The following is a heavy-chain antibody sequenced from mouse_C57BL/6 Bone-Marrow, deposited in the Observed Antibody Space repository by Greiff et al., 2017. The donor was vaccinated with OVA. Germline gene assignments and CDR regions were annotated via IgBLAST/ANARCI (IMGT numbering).Heavy chain of an antibody. J-gene: IGHJ4*01. Sequence: QVQLKQSGPGLVAPSQSLSITCTVSGFSLTSYGVHWVRQPPGKGLEWLVVIWSDGSTTYNSALKSRLSISKDNSKSQVFLKMNSLQTDSTAMYYCARHEDGNSAMDYWGQGTSVTVSS. CDR1: GFSLTSYG. D-gene: IGHD2-1*01. CDR3: ARHEDGNSAMDY. V-gene: IGHV2-6-1*01. CDR2: IWSDGST.